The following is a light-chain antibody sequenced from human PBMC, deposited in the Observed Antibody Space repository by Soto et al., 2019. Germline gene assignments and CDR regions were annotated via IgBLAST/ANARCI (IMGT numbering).Light chain of an antibody. Sequence: EIVLTQSPGPLSLSPGERATLSCRAGQSVSSSYLAWYQRKPGQAPRLLIYGASSRATGIPYRFSGSGSGTDFTLTISRLEPEDFAVYYCQQYGSSPVTFVQGTKLEIK. CDR2: GAS. J-gene: IGKJ2*01. CDR3: QQYGSSPVT. V-gene: IGKV3-20*01. CDR1: QSVSSSY.